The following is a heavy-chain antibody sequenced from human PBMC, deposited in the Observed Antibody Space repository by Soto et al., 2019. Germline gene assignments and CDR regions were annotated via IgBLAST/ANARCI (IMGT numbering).Heavy chain of an antibody. D-gene: IGHD3-3*01. CDR3: ARDVLYYAFWSGYYTDPNYYYYYCMDV. Sequence: AAVKVSCKASGYTFTSYGISWVRQAPGQGLEWVGWISAYNGNTNYAQKLQGRVTMTTDTSTSTAYMELRSLRSDDTAVYYCARDVLYYAFWSGYYTDPNYYYYYCMDVWGQGTTVTVSS. V-gene: IGHV1-18*04. CDR2: ISAYNGNT. J-gene: IGHJ6*02. CDR1: GYTFTSYG.